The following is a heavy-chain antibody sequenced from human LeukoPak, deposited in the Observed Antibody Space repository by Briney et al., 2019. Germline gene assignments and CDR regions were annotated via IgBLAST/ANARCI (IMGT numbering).Heavy chain of an antibody. CDR3: ARGLVLWFGLFDY. V-gene: IGHV4-34*01. Sequence: KASETLSLTCAVYGGSFSGYYWSWIRQPPGKGLEWIGEINHSGSTNYNPSLKSRVTISVDTSKNQFSLKLSSVTAADTAVYYCARGLVLWFGLFDYWGQGTLVTVSS. D-gene: IGHD3-10*01. CDR1: GGSFSGYY. CDR2: INHSGST. J-gene: IGHJ4*02.